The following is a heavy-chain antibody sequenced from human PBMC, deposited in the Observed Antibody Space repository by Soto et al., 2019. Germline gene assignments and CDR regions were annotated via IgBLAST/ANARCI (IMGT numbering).Heavy chain of an antibody. J-gene: IGHJ5*02. CDR1: GYTFTSYG. CDR2: ISAYNGNT. Sequence: QVQLVQSGAEVKKPGASVKVSCKASGYTFTSYGISWVRQAPGQGLEWMGWISAYNGNTNYAQKLQGRVTMTTDTSTSTAYRELRSLRSDDKAVYYCARDRSSSSWYGWRWFDPWGQGPLVTVSS. V-gene: IGHV1-18*01. CDR3: ARDRSSSSWYGWRWFDP. D-gene: IGHD6-13*01.